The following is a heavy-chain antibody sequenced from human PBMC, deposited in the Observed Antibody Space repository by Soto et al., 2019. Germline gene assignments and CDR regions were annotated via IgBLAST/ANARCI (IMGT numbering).Heavy chain of an antibody. J-gene: IGHJ4*02. Sequence: QVQLVQSGAEVKKPGASVKVSCKASGYTFTSYYMHWVRQAPGQGLEWMGIINPSGGSTSYAQKFQGSVTMTRDTSTSTVYMELSSLRSEDTAVYYCARGSLPENPYSSSSNWGQGTLVTVSS. CDR3: ARGSLPENPYSSSSN. CDR2: INPSGGST. V-gene: IGHV1-46*01. D-gene: IGHD6-6*01. CDR1: GYTFTSYY.